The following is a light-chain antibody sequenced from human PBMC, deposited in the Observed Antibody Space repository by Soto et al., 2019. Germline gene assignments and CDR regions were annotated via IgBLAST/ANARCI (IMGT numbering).Light chain of an antibody. CDR1: QSLLHSNGYNY. CDR2: LGS. CDR3: MQALQPPLT. J-gene: IGKJ2*01. V-gene: IGKV2-28*01. Sequence: DIVMTQSPLSLPVTPGEPASISCRSSQSLLHSNGYNYLDWYLQKPGQSPQLLIYLGSNRASGVHDRFSGSGSGTDFTLKISRVEAEYVGVYYCMQALQPPLTFGQGTKLEIK.